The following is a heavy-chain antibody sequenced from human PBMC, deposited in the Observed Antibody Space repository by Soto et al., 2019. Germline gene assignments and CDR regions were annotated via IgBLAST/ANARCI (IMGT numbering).Heavy chain of an antibody. V-gene: IGHV3-7*05. CDR2: IKQDGSEI. CDR1: GFTFSSYW. J-gene: IGHJ4*02. CDR3: AKSLSAIPGDS. D-gene: IGHD2-2*01. Sequence: EVQLVESGGGLVQSGGSLRLSCAASGFTFSSYWMSWVRQGPGKGPEWVANIKQDGSEIYYVDSVKGRFTISRDNAKRSLYLQMASLRAEDTAVYHCAKSLSAIPGDSWGQGTVVTVSS.